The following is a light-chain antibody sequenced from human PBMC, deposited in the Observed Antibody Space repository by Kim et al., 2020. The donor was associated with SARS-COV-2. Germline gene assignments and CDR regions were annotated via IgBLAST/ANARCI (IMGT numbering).Light chain of an antibody. J-gene: IGLJ2*01. CDR2: EVS. CDR3: CSYAGSSTYV. Sequence: GQSFHISCPGTSSDVGSYNLVSWYQHHPGKAPKLMIYEVSKRPSGVSNRFSGSKSGNTASLTISGLQAEDEADYYCCSYAGSSTYVFGGGTQLTVL. V-gene: IGLV2-23*02. CDR1: SSDVGSYNL.